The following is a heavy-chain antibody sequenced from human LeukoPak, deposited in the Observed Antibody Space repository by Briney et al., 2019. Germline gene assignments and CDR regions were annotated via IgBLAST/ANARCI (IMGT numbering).Heavy chain of an antibody. D-gene: IGHD3-16*01. V-gene: IGHV5-51*01. CDR2: IYPGDSDT. CDR3: ARHGGAVDTFDI. Sequence: GESLKISCKGSGYSYSSYWIAWVRQMPGKGLEWMGIIYPGDSDTRYSPSFQGQVTISVDKSISTAFLQWRSLKASDTAVYYCARHGGAVDTFDIWGQGTVPTVSS. J-gene: IGHJ3*02. CDR1: GYSYSSYW.